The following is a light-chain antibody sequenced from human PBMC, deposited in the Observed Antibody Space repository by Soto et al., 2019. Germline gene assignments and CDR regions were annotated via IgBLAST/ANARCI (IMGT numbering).Light chain of an antibody. CDR2: EGT. CDR1: ISDVGSYNL. J-gene: IGLJ1*01. Sequence: QSALTQPASLSGSPGQSITISCTGTISDVGSYNLVSWFQHQPGKAPKLLIYEGTKLPSGVSNRFSGSKSGNTASLKISGLQAEDEADYYCCSYAGSSSYVFGTGTKVTVL. CDR3: CSYAGSSSYV. V-gene: IGLV2-23*01.